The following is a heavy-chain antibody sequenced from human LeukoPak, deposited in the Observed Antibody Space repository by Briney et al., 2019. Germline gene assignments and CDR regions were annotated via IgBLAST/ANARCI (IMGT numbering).Heavy chain of an antibody. V-gene: IGHV4-31*03. CDR2: IYYSGTT. CDR3: ARVPYYYDSSSEGDY. CDR1: GGSISSGGYY. D-gene: IGHD3-22*01. J-gene: IGHJ4*02. Sequence: PSQTLSLTCTVSGGSISSGGYYWTWIRQQPGKGLEWIGNIYYSGTTHYNPSLKSRVAISVDTFKNQFSLKLSSVTAADTAVYYCARVPYYYDSSSEGDYWGQGTLVTVSS.